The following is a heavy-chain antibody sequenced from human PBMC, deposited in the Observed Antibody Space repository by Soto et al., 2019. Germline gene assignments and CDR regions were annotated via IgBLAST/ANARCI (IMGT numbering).Heavy chain of an antibody. V-gene: IGHV3-30-3*01. D-gene: IGHD1-26*01. CDR1: GFTFSSYA. J-gene: IGHJ4*02. CDR3: AREWWELLRALDY. Sequence: QVQLVESGGGVVQPGRSLRLSCAASGFTFSSYAMHWVRQAPGKGLEWVAVISYDGSNKYYADSVKGRFTISRDNSKNTLYLQMNSLRAEDTAVYYCAREWWELLRALDYWGQGTLVTVSS. CDR2: ISYDGSNK.